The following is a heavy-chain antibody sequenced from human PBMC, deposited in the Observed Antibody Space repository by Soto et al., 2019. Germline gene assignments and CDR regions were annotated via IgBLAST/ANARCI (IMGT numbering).Heavy chain of an antibody. CDR1: GFSLSSIGMG. D-gene: IGHD5-12*01. J-gene: IGHJ4*02. V-gene: IGHV2-5*02. Sequence: QITVKESGLTLVKPTETLTLTCTFSGFSLSSIGMGVGWIRQPPGKALEWLALIYWDDDKRYSPSLSSRLTITKDPSKNEVDLTMTNMVPVDTATYYCARLTRGVYDSGRLWEKFDYWGQGTLVTVSS. CDR2: IYWDDDK. CDR3: ARLTRGVYDSGRLWEKFDY.